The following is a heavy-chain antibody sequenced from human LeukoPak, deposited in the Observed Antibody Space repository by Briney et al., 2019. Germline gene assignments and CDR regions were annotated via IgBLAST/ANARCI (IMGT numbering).Heavy chain of an antibody. CDR3: ARRGWQFDS. D-gene: IGHD2-15*01. Sequence: GGSLRLSCEASGIMFKNYWMSWVRQAPGKGLEWVANIKEDGSEKNYVDPVEGRFTISRDNARNSLYLQMNSLRAEDTAVYYCARRGWQFDSWGQGTLVAVSS. CDR1: GIMFKNYW. CDR2: IKEDGSEK. V-gene: IGHV3-7*01. J-gene: IGHJ4*02.